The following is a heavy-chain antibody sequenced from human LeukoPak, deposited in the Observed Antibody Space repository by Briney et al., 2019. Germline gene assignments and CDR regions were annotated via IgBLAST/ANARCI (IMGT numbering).Heavy chain of an antibody. Sequence: GGSLRLSCAASGVTFSNVWVSWVRQAPGKGLEWVGRIKRKTDGGTTDYAAPVKGRFSITRDDSKNTLYLEMNSLKTEDTAVYYCTTRDYYDSSGYGNFDYWGQGTLVTVSS. CDR2: IKRKTDGGTT. V-gene: IGHV3-15*01. CDR1: GVTFSNVW. D-gene: IGHD3-22*01. J-gene: IGHJ4*02. CDR3: TTRDYYDSSGYGNFDY.